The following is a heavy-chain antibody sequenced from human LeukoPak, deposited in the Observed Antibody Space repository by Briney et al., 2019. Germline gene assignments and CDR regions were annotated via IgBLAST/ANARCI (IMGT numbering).Heavy chain of an antibody. CDR3: ARRGPPSSSSGLDY. CDR2: IYYSGST. Sequence: PSETLSLTCTVSGGSISSSSYYWGWIRQPPGKGLEWIGSIYYSGSTYYNPFLKSRVTISVDTSKNQFSLKLSSVTAADTAVYYCARRGPPSSSSGLDYWGQGTLVTVSS. V-gene: IGHV4-39*01. CDR1: GGSISSSSYY. D-gene: IGHD6-6*01. J-gene: IGHJ4*02.